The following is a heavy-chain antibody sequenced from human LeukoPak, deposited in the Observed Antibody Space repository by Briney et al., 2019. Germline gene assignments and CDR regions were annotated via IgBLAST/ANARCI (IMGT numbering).Heavy chain of an antibody. J-gene: IGHJ3*02. Sequence: ASVKVSCKASGYTFTGYYMHWVRQAPGQGLEWMGRINPNSGGTNYAQKFQGRVTMTRDTSISTAYMELSRLRSDDTAVYYCARGHPYGSYDAFDIWGQGTMVTVSS. CDR1: GYTFTGYY. V-gene: IGHV1-2*06. CDR2: INPNSGGT. CDR3: ARGHPYGSYDAFDI. D-gene: IGHD2-15*01.